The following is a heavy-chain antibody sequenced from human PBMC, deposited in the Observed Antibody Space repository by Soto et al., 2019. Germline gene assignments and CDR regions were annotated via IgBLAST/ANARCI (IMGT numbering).Heavy chain of an antibody. CDR1: GYTFTNYG. J-gene: IGHJ6*04. CDR3: AREGQAPYYYYGMDV. Sequence: ASVKVSCKASGYTFTNYGFSWVRQAPGQGLEWMGWISGYNGNTKYAEKFQDRVTMTTDTSTSTAHMELRSLRSDDTAVYYCAREGQAPYYYYGMDVWGKGTAVTVSS. V-gene: IGHV1-18*01. CDR2: ISGYNGNT.